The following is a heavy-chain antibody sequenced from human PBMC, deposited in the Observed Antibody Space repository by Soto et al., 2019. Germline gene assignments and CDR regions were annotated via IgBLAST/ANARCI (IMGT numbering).Heavy chain of an antibody. D-gene: IGHD1-1*01. J-gene: IGHJ4*02. V-gene: IGHV4-4*07. Sequence: QVRLQESGPGLVKPSETLSLTCTVSGASISNYYWSWIRQPAGKGLECLGRIYASGTTNYNPSLRSRVTMSVVTSMNQFSLNLNPVTAADTAVYYCARESRSELGTVEYWGQGTLVTVSS. CDR2: IYASGTT. CDR3: ARESRSELGTVEY. CDR1: GASISNYY.